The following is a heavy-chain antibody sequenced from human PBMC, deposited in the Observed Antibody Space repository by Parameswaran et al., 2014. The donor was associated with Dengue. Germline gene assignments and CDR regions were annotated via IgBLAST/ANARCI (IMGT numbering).Heavy chain of an antibody. CDR3: ARVLGLTMYTPFDY. V-gene: IGHV1-18*01. D-gene: IGHD3-3*01. Sequence: WVRQAPGQGLEWMGWIDSFNGKTNYAQKLQDRVTLTTEKSTSTAYMELRSLRSDDTAVYYCARVLGLTMYTPFDYWGPGTLVTVSS. CDR2: IDSFNGKT. J-gene: IGHJ4*02.